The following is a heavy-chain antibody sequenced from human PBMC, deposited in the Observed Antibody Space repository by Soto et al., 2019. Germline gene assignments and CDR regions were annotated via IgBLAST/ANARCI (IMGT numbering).Heavy chain of an antibody. V-gene: IGHV3-30-3*01. CDR1: GFTFRNYA. D-gene: IGHD3-16*01. Sequence: GGSLRLSCAASGFTFRNYAMHWVRQAPGKGLEWVATISYDGDNKYYTDSVKGPFTISRDNSKNTLYLQMNSLRPEDTAVYYCARPWGQLSTYYYGMDTWGQGTTVTVS. CDR3: ARPWGQLSTYYYGMDT. J-gene: IGHJ6*02. CDR2: ISYDGDNK.